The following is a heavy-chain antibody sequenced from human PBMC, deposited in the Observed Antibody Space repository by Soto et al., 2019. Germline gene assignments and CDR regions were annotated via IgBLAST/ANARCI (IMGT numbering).Heavy chain of an antibody. J-gene: IGHJ3*02. CDR1: AXALSTYE. Sequence: SRRLACAASAXALSTYEIQSVRQAPGKGLDVLAVMWSDGSDEYYADSVKGRLTISRDNSKNTVYLQMNRPSDDDTGVYHCVRAKIAPDYDDRSDMYPRGAFDIPGRGTLVPVSS. CDR2: MWSDGSDE. V-gene: IGHV3-33*01. CDR3: VRAKIAPDYDDRSDMYPRGAFDI. D-gene: IGHD3-22*01.